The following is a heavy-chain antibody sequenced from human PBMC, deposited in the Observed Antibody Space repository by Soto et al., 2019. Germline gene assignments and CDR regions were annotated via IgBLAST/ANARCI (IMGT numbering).Heavy chain of an antibody. Sequence: QVQLQESGPGLVKPSETLSLTCTVSGDSIGSSNYYWGWIRQPPGKGLEWIGTIYYSGGSYYNPSPKSRVTIFADTSKNQFSLKLVSVTAADTAIYYCVRPVVQWVGNDAFDIWGHGTMVTVSS. V-gene: IGHV4-39*01. CDR2: IYYSGGS. CDR3: VRPVVQWVGNDAFDI. CDR1: GDSIGSSNYY. J-gene: IGHJ3*02. D-gene: IGHD6-19*01.